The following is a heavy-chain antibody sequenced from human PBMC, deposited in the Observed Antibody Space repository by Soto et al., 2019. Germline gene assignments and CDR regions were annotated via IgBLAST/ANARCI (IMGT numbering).Heavy chain of an antibody. V-gene: IGHV1-8*01. CDR2: MNPNSGNT. D-gene: IGHD3-16*02. CDR1: GYTFTSYD. J-gene: IGHJ4*02. CDR3: ARGRYDYVWGSYRYTSVSLDY. Sequence: ASVKVSCKASGYTFTSYDINWVRQATGQGLEWMGWMNPNSGNTGYAQKLQGRVTMTRNTSISTAYMELSSLRSEDTAVYYCARGRYDYVWGSYRYTSVSLDYWGQGTLVTVSS.